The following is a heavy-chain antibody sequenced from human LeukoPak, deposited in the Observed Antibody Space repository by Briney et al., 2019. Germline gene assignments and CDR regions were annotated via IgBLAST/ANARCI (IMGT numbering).Heavy chain of an antibody. J-gene: IGHJ4*02. CDR3: ARGRDCSGGNCYSDN. D-gene: IGHD2-15*01. V-gene: IGHV7-4-1*01. CDR1: GYSFTTYA. CDR2: IHTITHNP. Sequence: GASVKVSCKASGYSFTTYAINWVRQAPGQGLEWMGWIHTITHNPTYARGFTGRFVFSLATSVSTAYLQISSLEADDTAMYYCARGRDCSGGNCYSDNWGQGTLVTVSS.